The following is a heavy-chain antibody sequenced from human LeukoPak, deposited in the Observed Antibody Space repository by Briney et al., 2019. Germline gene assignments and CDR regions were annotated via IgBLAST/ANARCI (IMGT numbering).Heavy chain of an antibody. CDR1: GGSISSYY. V-gene: IGHV4-4*07. CDR3: ARDLSSRYCSSTSCLYHFDY. CDR2: IYTSGST. Sequence: SETLSLTCTVSGGSISSYYWSWIRQPAGNGLEWIGRIYTSGSTNYNPSLKSRVTMSVDTSKNQFSPKLSSVTAADTAVYYCARDLSSRYCSSTSCLYHFDYWGQGTLVTVSS. J-gene: IGHJ4*02. D-gene: IGHD2-2*01.